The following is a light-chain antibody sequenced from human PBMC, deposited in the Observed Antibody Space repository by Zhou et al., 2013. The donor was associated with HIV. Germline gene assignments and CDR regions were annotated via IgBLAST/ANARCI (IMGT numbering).Light chain of an antibody. CDR3: QQSYSSPLT. V-gene: IGKV1-39*01. CDR1: QTIRNY. Sequence: DIQMTQSPSSLSASVGDRVIIACRASQTIRNYLNWYQQKPGKAPKVLIYAASSLQSGVPSRFSGSGSGTDFTLTISSLQPEDSATYYCQQSYSSPLTFGGGTKVEIK. CDR2: AAS. J-gene: IGKJ4*01.